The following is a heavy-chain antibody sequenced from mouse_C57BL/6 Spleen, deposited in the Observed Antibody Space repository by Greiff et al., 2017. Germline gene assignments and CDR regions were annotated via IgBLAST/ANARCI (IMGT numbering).Heavy chain of an antibody. D-gene: IGHD1-1*01. Sequence: EVQLQQSGPELVKPGASVKISCKASGYSFTGYYMNWVKQSPEKSLEWIGEINPSTGGTTYNQKFKAKATLTVDKSSSTAYMQLKSLTSEDSAVYYGALYYYGGCFFAYWGQGTLVTVSA. CDR2: INPSTGGT. CDR1: GYSFTGYY. J-gene: IGHJ3*01. V-gene: IGHV1-42*01. CDR3: ALYYYGGCFFAY.